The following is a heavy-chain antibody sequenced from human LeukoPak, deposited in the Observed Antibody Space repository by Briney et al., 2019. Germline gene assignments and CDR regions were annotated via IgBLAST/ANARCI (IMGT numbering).Heavy chain of an antibody. CDR1: GGTFSSYA. V-gene: IGHV1-69*13. CDR3: ARDSYTGRIDC. CDR2: IFATT. Sequence: ASVKVSCKASGGTFSSYAISWVRQAPGQGLEWMGGIFATTIYAQKFQGRVTITADESTSTAYMELNSLTSEDTAVYYCARDSYTGRIDCWGQGTLVTVSS. J-gene: IGHJ4*02. D-gene: IGHD1-26*01.